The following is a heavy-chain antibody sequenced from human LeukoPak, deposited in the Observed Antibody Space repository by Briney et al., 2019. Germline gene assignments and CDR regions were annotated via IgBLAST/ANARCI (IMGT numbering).Heavy chain of an antibody. D-gene: IGHD3-9*01. J-gene: IGHJ1*01. CDR1: GYTFTGYY. CDR3: ARDPYYDILTGYYRH. V-gene: IGHV1-2*02. Sequence: ASLKDSCKASGYTFTGYYMHWVRQAAGQGLEWMGWINPNSGGTNYAQKFQGRVTMTRDTSISTAYMELSRLRSDDTAVYYCARDPYYDILTGYYRHWGQGTLVTVSS. CDR2: INPNSGGT.